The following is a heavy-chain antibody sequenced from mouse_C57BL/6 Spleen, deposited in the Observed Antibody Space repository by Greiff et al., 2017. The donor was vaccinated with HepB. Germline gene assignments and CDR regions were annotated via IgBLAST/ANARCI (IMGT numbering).Heavy chain of an antibody. CDR1: GYSFTSYY. J-gene: IGHJ4*01. CDR2: IYPGSGNT. D-gene: IGHD1-1*02. V-gene: IGHV1-66*01. CDR3: ARALWSYAMDY. Sequence: QVQLQQSGPELVKPGASVKISCKASGYSFTSYYIHWVKQRPGQGLEWIGWIYPGSGNTKYNEKFKGKATLTADTSSSTAYMQLSSLTSEDSAVYYCARALWSYAMDYWGQGTSVTVSS.